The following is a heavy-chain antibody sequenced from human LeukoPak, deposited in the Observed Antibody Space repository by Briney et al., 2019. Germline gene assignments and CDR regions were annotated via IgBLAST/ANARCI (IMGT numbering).Heavy chain of an antibody. CDR2: IIPIFGTA. Sequence: ASVKVSCKASGGTFSSYAISWVRQAPGQGLEWMGGIIPIFGTANYAQKFQGRVTITTDESTSTAYMELSSLRSEDTAVYYCARDRSGSSDGFMADYWGQGTLVTVSS. CDR3: ARDRSGSSDGFMADY. D-gene: IGHD1-26*01. V-gene: IGHV1-69*05. CDR1: GGTFSSYA. J-gene: IGHJ4*02.